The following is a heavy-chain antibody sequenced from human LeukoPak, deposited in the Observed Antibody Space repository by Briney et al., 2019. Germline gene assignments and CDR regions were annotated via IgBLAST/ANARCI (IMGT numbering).Heavy chain of an antibody. Sequence: GGSLRLSCAASGFTFSSYSMNWVRQAPGKGLEWVSSISSSSSYIYYADSVKGRFTISRDNSKNTLYLQMNSLRAEDTAVYYCASPWSSGWTGYFDYWGQGTLVTVSS. CDR1: GFTFSSYS. D-gene: IGHD6-19*01. J-gene: IGHJ4*02. CDR2: ISSSSSYI. V-gene: IGHV3-21*04. CDR3: ASPWSSGWTGYFDY.